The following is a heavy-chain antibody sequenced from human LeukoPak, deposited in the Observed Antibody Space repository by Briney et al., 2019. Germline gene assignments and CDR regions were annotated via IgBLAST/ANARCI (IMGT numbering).Heavy chain of an antibody. Sequence: KPSETLSLTCTVSGGSISNYWSWIRQPPGKGLEWIGYVYYSGSTNYNPSLKSRVTISVDTSKNQFSLKLRSVTAADTAVYYCARYTAMVAFHAHGFDIWGQGTMVTVSS. CDR1: GGSISNY. J-gene: IGHJ3*02. CDR3: ARYTAMVAFHAHGFDI. CDR2: VYYSGST. V-gene: IGHV4-59*01. D-gene: IGHD5-18*01.